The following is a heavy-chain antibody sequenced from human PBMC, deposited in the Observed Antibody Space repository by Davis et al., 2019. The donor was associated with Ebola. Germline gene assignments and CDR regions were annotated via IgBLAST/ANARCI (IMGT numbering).Heavy chain of an antibody. CDR3: ARAGGSTTLTAPSMDV. CDR2: IRSKANSYAT. V-gene: IGHV3-73*01. D-gene: IGHD2-21*02. Sequence: GESLKISCAASGFTFSGSAMHCVRQASGKGLEWVGRIRSKANSYATAYAASVKGRFTISRDDSKNTAYLQMNSLRAEDTAVYYCARAGGSTTLTAPSMDVWGQGTTVTVSS. J-gene: IGHJ6*02. CDR1: GFTFSGSA.